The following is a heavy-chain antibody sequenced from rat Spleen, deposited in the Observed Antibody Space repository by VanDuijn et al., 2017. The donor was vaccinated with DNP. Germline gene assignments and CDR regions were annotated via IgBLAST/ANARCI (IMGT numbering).Heavy chain of an antibody. J-gene: IGHJ2*01. CDR3: ARGGRSYFDY. CDR1: GFPFSKYG. Sequence: EVQLVESGGGLVQPGGSLKLSCAASGFPFSKYGMAWIRQVPGKGLEWVASITSSGGDSYYPDSVKGRFTISRDNAKNTLYLQMNSLRSEDTASYYCARGGRSYFDYWGQGVMVTVSS. V-gene: IGHV5S13*01. D-gene: IGHD1-11*01. CDR2: ITSSGGDS.